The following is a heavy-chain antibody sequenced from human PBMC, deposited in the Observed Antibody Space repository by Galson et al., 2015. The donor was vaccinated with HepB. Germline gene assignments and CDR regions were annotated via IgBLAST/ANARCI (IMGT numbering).Heavy chain of an antibody. Sequence: QSGAEVKKPGESLKISRKGSGYSFTSWWIGWVRQMPGKGLEWMGIIYPSDSDTRYNPSFQGQVTISADKSINTAYLEWISLKASDTAVYYCARAFSLSSSWFDPWGQGTRVTVSS. J-gene: IGHJ5*02. D-gene: IGHD6-6*01. CDR1: GYSFTSWW. CDR2: IYPSDSDT. V-gene: IGHV5-51*01. CDR3: ARAFSLSSSWFDP.